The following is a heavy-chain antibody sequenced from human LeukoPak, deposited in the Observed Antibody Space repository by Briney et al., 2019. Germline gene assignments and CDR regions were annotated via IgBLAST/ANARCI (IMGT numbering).Heavy chain of an antibody. D-gene: IGHD6-6*01. CDR3: ARQAHLFSGSSSSNWFDR. CDR1: GFTVSSSY. V-gene: IGHV3-53*01. J-gene: IGHJ5*02. Sequence: GGSLTLSCVAYGFTVSSSYVSWLRQAPGKGLEWVSIVYSDGSTYYPDSVKGRFTLSRDKSKNTLYLQMSGLRVDDTAVYYCARQAHLFSGSSSSNWFDRWGQGTLVTVSS. CDR2: VYSDGST.